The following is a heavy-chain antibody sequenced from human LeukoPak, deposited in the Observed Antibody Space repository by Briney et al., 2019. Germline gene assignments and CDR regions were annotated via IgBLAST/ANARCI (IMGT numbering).Heavy chain of an antibody. V-gene: IGHV3-48*02. Sequence: GGSLRLSCAASGFTFSSYSMNWVRQAPGKGLEWVSYISSSSSTIYYADSVKGRFTISRDNAKNSLYLQMNSLRDEDTAVYYCARGRYSSSWYSRHYFDYWGQGTLVTVSS. D-gene: IGHD6-13*01. J-gene: IGHJ4*02. CDR2: ISSSSSTI. CDR3: ARGRYSSSWYSRHYFDY. CDR1: GFTFSSYS.